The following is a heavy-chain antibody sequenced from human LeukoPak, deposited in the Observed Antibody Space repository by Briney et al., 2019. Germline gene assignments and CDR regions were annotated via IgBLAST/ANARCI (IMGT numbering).Heavy chain of an antibody. CDR3: ARASYGDYFDY. Sequence: GGSLGLSCAASGFTFSSYGMHWVRQAPGKGLEWVAVIWYDGSNKYYADSVKGRFTISRDNSKNTLYLQMNSLRAEDTAVYYCARASYGDYFDYWGQGTLVTVSS. CDR2: IWYDGSNK. CDR1: GFTFSSYG. V-gene: IGHV3-33*01. J-gene: IGHJ4*02. D-gene: IGHD4-17*01.